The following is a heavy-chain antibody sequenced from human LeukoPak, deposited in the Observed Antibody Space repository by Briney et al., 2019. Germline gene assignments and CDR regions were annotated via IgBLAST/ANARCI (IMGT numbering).Heavy chain of an antibody. CDR1: GFTFSSYA. D-gene: IGHD1-26*01. CDR2: ISYDGTNT. Sequence: GGSLRLSCAASGFTFSSYAMHWVRQAPGKGLEWVALISYDGTNTYYADSVKGRFTISRDNSKNTLFLQMNSLRAEDTAVYYCARDAPVAATINYWGQGTLVAVSS. J-gene: IGHJ4*02. V-gene: IGHV3-30-3*01. CDR3: ARDAPVAATINY.